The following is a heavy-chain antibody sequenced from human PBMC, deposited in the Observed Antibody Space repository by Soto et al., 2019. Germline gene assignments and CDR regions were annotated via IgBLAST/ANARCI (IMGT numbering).Heavy chain of an antibody. D-gene: IGHD6-13*01. V-gene: IGHV1-69*12. CDR1: GGTFSSYA. CDR3: ASATEGRGERRWYCEIYFDY. Sequence: QVQLVQSGSEVKKPGSSVKVSCKASGGTFSSYAISWVRQSPGQGLEWMGGVIPIFGTANYAQTFQGRVTITADESTSTVYMELRRLRSEATALYYCASATEGRGERRWYCEIYFDYWGQGTLVTVSS. J-gene: IGHJ4*02. CDR2: VIPIFGTA.